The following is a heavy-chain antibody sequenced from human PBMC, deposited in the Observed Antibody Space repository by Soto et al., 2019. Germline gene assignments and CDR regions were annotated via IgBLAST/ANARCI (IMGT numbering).Heavy chain of an antibody. CDR2: IKQDGSEK. V-gene: IGHV3-7*01. Sequence: GGSLRLSCAASGFTFSSYWMSWVRQAPGKGLEWVANIKQDGSEKYYVDSVKGRFTIFRDNAKNSLYLQMNSLRAEDTAVYYCARDPNEGYFDYWGQGTLVTVSS. D-gene: IGHD1-1*01. CDR3: ARDPNEGYFDY. CDR1: GFTFSSYW. J-gene: IGHJ4*02.